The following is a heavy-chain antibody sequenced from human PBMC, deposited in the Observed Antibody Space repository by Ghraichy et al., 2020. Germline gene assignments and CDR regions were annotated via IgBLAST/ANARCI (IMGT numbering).Heavy chain of an antibody. CDR1: GFTFSIYG. CDR2: IKRDGSEK. J-gene: IGHJ4*02. D-gene: IGHD2-2*01. V-gene: IGHV3-7*03. Sequence: GGSLRLSCAASGFTFSIYGMSWVRQAPGKGLEWVANIKRDGSEKFYVGSVKGRFTISRDNAKNSLYLQMNSLRGEDTAVYYCAREGACSTTSSYPDYWGQGTLVTVSS. CDR3: AREGACSTTSSYPDY.